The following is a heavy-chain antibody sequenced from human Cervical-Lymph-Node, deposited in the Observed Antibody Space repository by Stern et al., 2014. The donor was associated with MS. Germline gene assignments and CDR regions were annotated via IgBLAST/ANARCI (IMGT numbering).Heavy chain of an antibody. V-gene: IGHV5-51*01. CDR2: MYPGDSDI. J-gene: IGHJ4*02. CDR3: ARRRFDYGDYATFDY. CDR1: GYSFSSYW. Sequence: EVQLVESGAEVKKPGESLKISCKVSGYSFSSYWIGWVRQVPGKGLEWVGIMYPGDSDIRYSPSFQGQVTISAEKSISTAYLQWSSLKASDTAIYYCARRRFDYGDYATFDYWGQGTLVTVSS. D-gene: IGHD4-17*01.